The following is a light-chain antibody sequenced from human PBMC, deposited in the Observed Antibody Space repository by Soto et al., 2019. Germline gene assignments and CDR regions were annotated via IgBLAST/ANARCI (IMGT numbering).Light chain of an antibody. V-gene: IGLV2-8*01. CDR2: EVS. CDR1: STDVGGYNY. J-gene: IGLJ1*01. Sequence: QSVLTQPPSAAGSPGQSVTISCTGTSTDVGGYNYVSWYQQYPGKAPKLMIYEVSKRPSGVPDRFSGSKSGNTASLTVSGLHAEDEADYYCSSYGGRYXXVFGTGTXVT. CDR3: SSYGGRYXXV.